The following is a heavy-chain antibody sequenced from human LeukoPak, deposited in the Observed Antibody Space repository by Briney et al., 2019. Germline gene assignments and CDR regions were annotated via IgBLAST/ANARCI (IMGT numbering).Heavy chain of an antibody. D-gene: IGHD3-22*01. CDR2: INPNSGDT. Sequence: ASVKVSCKASGYTFTGYHMHWVRQAPGQGLEWMGRINPNSGDTNYAQKFQGRVTMTRDTSISTAYVELSRLRSDDTAVYYCAREFEGYYDSSGYYAWGQGTLVTVSS. CDR3: AREFEGYYDSSGYYA. CDR1: GYTFTGYH. V-gene: IGHV1-2*06. J-gene: IGHJ5*02.